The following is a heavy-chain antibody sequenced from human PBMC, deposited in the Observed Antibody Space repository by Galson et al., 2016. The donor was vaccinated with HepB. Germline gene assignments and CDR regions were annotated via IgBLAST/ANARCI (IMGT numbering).Heavy chain of an antibody. CDR1: GGSISSDY. D-gene: IGHD2/OR15-2a*01. V-gene: IGHV4-59*08. CDR2: IYYDGGNT. CDR3: ATGYYLPHY. J-gene: IGHJ4*02. Sequence: SETLSLTCTVSGGSISSDYWGWIRQPPGKGLEWIDYIYYDGGNTYYNPSLKSRITVSVDTSKNQFSLNLRSVTAADTAMYFCATGYYLPHYWGPGTLVTVSS.